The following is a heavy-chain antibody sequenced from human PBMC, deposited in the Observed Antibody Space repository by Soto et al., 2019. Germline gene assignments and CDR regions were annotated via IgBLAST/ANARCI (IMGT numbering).Heavy chain of an antibody. D-gene: IGHD5-18*01. CDR3: ARDRLENGYPAYFQH. CDR1: GFTVSSNY. Sequence: EVQLVESGGGLIQPGGSLRLSCAASGFTVSSNYMSWVRQATGKGLEWVSVIYSGGSTYYADSVKGRFTISRDNSKNTRYLQTNSLRAEDTAVYYCARDRLENGYPAYFQHWGQGTLVTVSS. CDR2: IYSGGST. J-gene: IGHJ1*01. V-gene: IGHV3-53*01.